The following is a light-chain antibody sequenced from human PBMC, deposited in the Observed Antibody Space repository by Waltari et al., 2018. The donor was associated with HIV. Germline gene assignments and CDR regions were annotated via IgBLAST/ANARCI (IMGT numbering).Light chain of an antibody. CDR1: SSNIGANYA. CDR2: DNN. V-gene: IGLV1-40*01. J-gene: IGLJ1*01. Sequence: QSVLTQPPSASGAPGQRVTISCTGSSSNIGANYAVHWYQHLPGTAPKLLIFDNNNRPSGGPDLWSGSKYGTSASLVITGLQADDEADYYCLSYDSRLSGSVFGPGTRVTVL. CDR3: LSYDSRLSGSV.